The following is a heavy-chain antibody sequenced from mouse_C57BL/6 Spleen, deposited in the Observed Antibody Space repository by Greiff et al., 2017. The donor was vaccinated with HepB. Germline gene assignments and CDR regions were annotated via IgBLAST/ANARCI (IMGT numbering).Heavy chain of an antibody. D-gene: IGHD2-5*01. J-gene: IGHJ1*03. CDR2: INPNYGTT. CDR3: ARGDYSNQGGYFDV. V-gene: IGHV1-39*01. CDR1: GYSFTDYN. Sequence: EVQLQESGPKLVKPGASVKISCKASGYSFTDYNMNWVKQSNGKSLEWIGVINPNYGTTSYNQKFKGKATLTVDQSSSTAYMQLNSLTSEDSAVYYCARGDYSNQGGYFDVWGTGTTVTVSS.